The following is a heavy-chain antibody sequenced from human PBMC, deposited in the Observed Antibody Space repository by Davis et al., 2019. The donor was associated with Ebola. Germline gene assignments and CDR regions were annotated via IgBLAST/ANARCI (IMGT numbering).Heavy chain of an antibody. V-gene: IGHV4-59*11. Sequence: PSETLSLTCTVSGGSISSHYWSWIRQPPGKGLEWIGYIYYSGSTTYNPSLKSRVTISVDTSKNQFSLKLSSVTAADTAVYYCARVTDSSSWYGIDYWGQGTLVTVSS. D-gene: IGHD6-13*01. CDR3: ARVTDSSSWYGIDY. CDR2: IYYSGST. CDR1: GGSISSHY. J-gene: IGHJ4*02.